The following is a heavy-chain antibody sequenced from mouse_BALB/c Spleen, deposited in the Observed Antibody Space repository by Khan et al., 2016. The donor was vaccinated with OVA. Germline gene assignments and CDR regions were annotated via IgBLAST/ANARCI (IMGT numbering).Heavy chain of an antibody. CDR1: GYTFTSYV. CDR3: ATNYRYDVYFDC. V-gene: IGHV1S136*01. D-gene: IGHD2-12*01. J-gene: IGHJ2*01. Sequence: VQLKQSGPELVKPGASVKMFCKASGYTFTSYVMHWLRQKFGQGLEWIGYIYPYNDDTKYNEKYKGKAILTSDKSSSTVYMELSSLTSEDSAVYYCATNYRYDVYFDCWGQGTTLTVSS. CDR2: IYPYNDDT.